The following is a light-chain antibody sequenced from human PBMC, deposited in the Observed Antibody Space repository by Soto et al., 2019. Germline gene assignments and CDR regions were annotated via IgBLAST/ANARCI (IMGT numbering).Light chain of an antibody. Sequence: QSALTQPASVSGSPGQSITISCTGTSSDVGGYNYVSWYQQHPGKAPKLMIYDVSNRPSGVSNRFSGSKSGNTASLTISGLQAEDESDYYCSSSAFSTIYVFGTRTKVTVL. CDR2: DVS. CDR3: SSSAFSTIYV. J-gene: IGLJ1*01. V-gene: IGLV2-14*01. CDR1: SSDVGGYNY.